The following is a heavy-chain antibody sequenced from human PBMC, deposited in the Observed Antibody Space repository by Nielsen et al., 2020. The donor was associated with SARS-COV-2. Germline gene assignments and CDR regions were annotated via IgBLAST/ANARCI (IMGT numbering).Heavy chain of an antibody. CDR1: GGTFSSYA. D-gene: IGHD3-22*01. CDR3: ARDGHDSSGYYYYYYYMDV. V-gene: IGHV1-69*13. CDR2: IIPIFGTA. Sequence: SVKVSCKASGGTFSSYAISWVRQAPGQGLEWMGGIIPIFGTANYAQKFQGRVTITADESTSTAYMELSSLRSEDTAVYYCARDGHDSSGYYYYYYYMDVWGKGTTVTVSS. J-gene: IGHJ6*03.